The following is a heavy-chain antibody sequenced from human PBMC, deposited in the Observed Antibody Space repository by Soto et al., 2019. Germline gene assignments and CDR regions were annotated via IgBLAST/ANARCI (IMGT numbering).Heavy chain of an antibody. CDR1: GDSVSSNSAA. V-gene: IGHV6-1*01. D-gene: IGHD4-4*01. CDR2: TYYRSKWYN. J-gene: IGHJ4*02. CDR3: ARDRRDGYNNRFDY. Sequence: PSQTLSLPCAISGDSVSSNSAAWNWIRQSPSRGLEWLGRTYYRSKWYNDYAVSVKSRITINPDASKNQFSLQLNSVTPEDTAVYYCARDRRDGYNNRFDYWGQGTLVTVSS.